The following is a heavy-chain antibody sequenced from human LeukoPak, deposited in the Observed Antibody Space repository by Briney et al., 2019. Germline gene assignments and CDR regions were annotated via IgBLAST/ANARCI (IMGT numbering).Heavy chain of an antibody. D-gene: IGHD3-10*01. CDR1: GYTLTELS. V-gene: IGHV1-24*01. CDR3: ATLVGELGELLYDY. CDR2: FDPEDGET. J-gene: IGHJ4*02. Sequence: GASVKVSCKVSGYTLTELSMHWVRQAPGKGLEWMGGFDPEDGETIYAQKFQGRVTMTEDTSTDTAYMELSSLRSEDTAVYYCATLVGELGELLYDYWGQGTLVTVSS.